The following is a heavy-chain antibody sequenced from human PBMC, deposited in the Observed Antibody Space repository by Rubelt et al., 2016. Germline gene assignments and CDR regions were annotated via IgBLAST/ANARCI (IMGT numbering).Heavy chain of an antibody. CDR2: IIPIFGTA. V-gene: IGHV1-69*01. J-gene: IGHJ4*02. Sequence: QVQLVQSGAEVKKPGSSVKVSCKASGGTFSSYAISWVGQAPGQGLEWMGGIIPIFGTAKDAKKFQGRVTITASESPGTAYMELGSVRSEDTAVYYCAFRAGATRDYWGQGTLVTVSS. CDR1: GGTFSSYA. D-gene: IGHD1-26*01. CDR3: AFRAGATRDY.